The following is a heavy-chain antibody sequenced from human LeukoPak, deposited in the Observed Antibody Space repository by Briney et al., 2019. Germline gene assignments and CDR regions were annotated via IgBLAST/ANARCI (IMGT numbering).Heavy chain of an antibody. CDR2: IYHSGST. J-gene: IGHJ4*02. Sequence: SETLSLTCTVSGYSISSGYYWGWIRQPPGKGLEWIGSIYHSGSTYYNPSLKSRVTISVDTSKNQFSLKLSSVTAADTAVYYCARLSLFADYWGQGTLVTVS. V-gene: IGHV4-38-2*02. CDR3: ARLSLFADY. D-gene: IGHD3-10*01. CDR1: GYSISSGYY.